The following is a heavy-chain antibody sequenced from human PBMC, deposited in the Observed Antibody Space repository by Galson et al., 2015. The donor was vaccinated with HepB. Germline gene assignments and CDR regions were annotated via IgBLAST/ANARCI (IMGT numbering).Heavy chain of an antibody. J-gene: IGHJ6*02. D-gene: IGHD2-15*01. Sequence: SVKVSCKASGYTFTSYDINWVRQATGQGLEWMGWMNPNSGNTGYAQKFQGRVTMTRNTSISTAYMELSSLRSEDTAVYYCARVKARVGGPYYYYYGMDVWGQGTTVTVSS. CDR1: GYTFTSYD. CDR3: ARVKARVGGPYYYYYGMDV. V-gene: IGHV1-8*01. CDR2: MNPNSGNT.